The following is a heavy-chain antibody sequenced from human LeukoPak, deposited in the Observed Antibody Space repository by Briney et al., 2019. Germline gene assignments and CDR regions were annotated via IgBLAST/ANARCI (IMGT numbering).Heavy chain of an antibody. Sequence: SETLSLTCTVSGGSISSSSYYWGWIRQPPGKGLEWIGSIYYSGSTYYNPSLKSRVTISVDTSKNQFSLKLSSVTAADTAVYYCARVFPDHEKDYWGQGTLVTVSS. CDR1: GGSISSSSYY. V-gene: IGHV4-39*07. J-gene: IGHJ4*02. CDR3: ARVFPDHEKDY. CDR2: IYYSGST. D-gene: IGHD1-14*01.